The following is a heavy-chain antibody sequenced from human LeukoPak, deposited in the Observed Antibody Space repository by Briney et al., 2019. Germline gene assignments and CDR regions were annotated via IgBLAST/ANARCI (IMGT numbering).Heavy chain of an antibody. CDR2: INSDGSST. V-gene: IGHV3-74*01. CDR1: GFTFSSYW. CDR3: ARVPGLAAAGITPYYYYGMDV. D-gene: IGHD6-13*01. J-gene: IGHJ6*02. Sequence: RGSLRLSCAASGFTFSSYWMHWVRQAPGKGLVWVSRINSDGSSTSYADSVKGRFTISRDSAKNTLYLQMNSLRAEDTAVYYCARVPGLAAAGITPYYYYGMDVWGQGTTVTVSS.